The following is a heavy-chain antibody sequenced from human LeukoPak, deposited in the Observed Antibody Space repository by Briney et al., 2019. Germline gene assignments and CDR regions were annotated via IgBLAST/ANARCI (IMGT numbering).Heavy chain of an antibody. CDR2: ISGGGDNT. J-gene: IGHJ6*02. V-gene: IGHV3-23*01. CDR3: ATPRSFYYYYGMDV. Sequence: PGGSLRLSCAASGFIFSSYAMSWVRQAPGKGLEWVSAISGGGDNTYYAASVKGRFTTTRDNSKNTLYPQMNSLRAEDTALYYCATPRSFYYYYGMDVWGQGTTVIVSS. CDR1: GFIFSSYA.